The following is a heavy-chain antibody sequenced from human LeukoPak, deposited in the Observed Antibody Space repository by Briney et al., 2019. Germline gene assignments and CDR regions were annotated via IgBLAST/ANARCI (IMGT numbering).Heavy chain of an antibody. CDR3: ARVDGSGSYYSP. CDR1: GGSMSSGGYS. Sequence: SQTLSLTCALSGGSMSSGGYSWRWIRQPPGRGLEWIGYIYHSGSTYYNPSLKSRVTISVDRSKNQFSLKLSSVTAADTAVYYCARVDGSGSYYSPWGQGTLVTVSS. CDR2: IYHSGST. J-gene: IGHJ5*02. V-gene: IGHV4-30-2*01. D-gene: IGHD3-10*01.